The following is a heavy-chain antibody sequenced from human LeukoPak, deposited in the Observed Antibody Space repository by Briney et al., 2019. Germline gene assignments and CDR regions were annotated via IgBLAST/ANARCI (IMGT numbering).Heavy chain of an antibody. CDR3: ARGPRYYGSPYYFDY. Sequence: PGGSLRLSCAASGFTFRNYAMHWVRQAPGKGLEYVSAISSNGGITYYANSVKGRFTISRDNSKNTLYLQMNSLRAEDTAVYYCARGPRYYGSPYYFDYWGQGTLVTVSS. D-gene: IGHD3-10*01. CDR1: GFTFRNYA. J-gene: IGHJ4*02. V-gene: IGHV3-64*01. CDR2: ISSNGGIT.